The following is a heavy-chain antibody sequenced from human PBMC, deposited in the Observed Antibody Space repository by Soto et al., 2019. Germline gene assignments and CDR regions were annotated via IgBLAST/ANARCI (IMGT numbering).Heavy chain of an antibody. CDR1: GFTFSSYG. CDR3: ARDHHAVAGLFDY. CDR2: IWYDGSNK. Sequence: GGSLRLSCAASGFTFSSYGMHWVRQTPGKGLEWVAVIWYDGSNKYYADSVKGRFTISRDNSKNTLYLQMNSLRAEDTAVYYCARDHHAVAGLFDYWGQGTLVTVSS. D-gene: IGHD6-19*01. V-gene: IGHV3-33*01. J-gene: IGHJ4*02.